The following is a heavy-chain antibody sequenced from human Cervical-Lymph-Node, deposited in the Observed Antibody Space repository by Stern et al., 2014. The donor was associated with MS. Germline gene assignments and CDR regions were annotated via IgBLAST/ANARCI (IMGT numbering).Heavy chain of an antibody. CDR2: IYHSGSN. J-gene: IGHJ4*02. CDR1: GGSISSGGYS. D-gene: IGHD3-3*01. Sequence: QVQLQESGSGLVKPSQTLSLTCAVSGGSISSGGYSWSWLRQPPGQGLEWIGYIYHSGSNYYNPSLKSRVTISVDTTKHHFSLKRSSVTAADTAVYYCARGRDFWSGYGGYFDYWGQGTLVTVSS. CDR3: ARGRDFWSGYGGYFDY. V-gene: IGHV4-30-2*01.